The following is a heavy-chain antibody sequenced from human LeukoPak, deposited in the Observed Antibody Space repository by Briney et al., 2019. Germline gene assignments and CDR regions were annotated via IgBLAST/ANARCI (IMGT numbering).Heavy chain of an antibody. CDR3: ARDPTTVTTVYYYYGMDV. J-gene: IGHJ6*02. D-gene: IGHD4-17*01. V-gene: IGHV1-69*04. Sequence: SVKVSCKASGGTFSSYAISWVRQAPGQGLEWMGRIISILGIANYAQKFQGRVRIIAEKSTRTAYMELSSLRSEETDVYYCARDPTTVTTVYYYYGMDVWGQGTTVTVSS. CDR1: GGTFSSYA. CDR2: IISILGIA.